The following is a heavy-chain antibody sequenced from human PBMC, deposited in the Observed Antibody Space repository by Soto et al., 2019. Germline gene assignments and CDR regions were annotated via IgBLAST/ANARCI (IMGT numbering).Heavy chain of an antibody. CDR1: GFTFSNFG. J-gene: IGHJ4*02. CDR2: IWHDGKNK. Sequence: QVQVVESGGGVVQPGTSLRLSCAASGFTFSNFGMHWVRQAPGKGLEWVAVIWHDGKNKYYADSVEGRFTISRDNSKKTRMREMNSLRAEDTAVYYWARDPGKDEAGDYWGQGTVVIVSS. CDR3: ARDPGKDEAGDY. V-gene: IGHV3-33*01.